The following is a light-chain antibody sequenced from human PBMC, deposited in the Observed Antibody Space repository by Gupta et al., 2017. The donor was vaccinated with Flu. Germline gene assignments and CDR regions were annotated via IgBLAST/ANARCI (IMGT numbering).Light chain of an antibody. V-gene: IGLV3-21*03. CDR2: DDS. CDR1: YIGSKS. CDR3: QLWDGGSGCPV. J-gene: IGLJ3*02. Sequence: SYVLTQPPSVSEAPGKTARITCEGNYIGSKSVHWYQQKSGQPPVLVDFDDSDRPSGIPERFSGSHSGNTATLTISTVEGGDEADYYCQLWDGGSGCPVIGGGTKLAVL.